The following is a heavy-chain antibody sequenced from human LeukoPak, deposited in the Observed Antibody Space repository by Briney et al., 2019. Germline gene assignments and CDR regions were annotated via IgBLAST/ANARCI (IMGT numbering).Heavy chain of an antibody. V-gene: IGHV1-69*01. CDR2: IIPIFGTA. J-gene: IGHJ4*02. D-gene: IGHD3-3*01. Sequence: SVKASCKASGGTFSSYAISWVRQAPGQGLEWMGGIIPIFGTANYAQKFQGRVTITADESTSTAYMELSSLRSEDTAVYYCARDGMVTYYDFWSGPDYWGQGTLVTVSS. CDR1: GGTFSSYA. CDR3: ARDGMVTYYDFWSGPDY.